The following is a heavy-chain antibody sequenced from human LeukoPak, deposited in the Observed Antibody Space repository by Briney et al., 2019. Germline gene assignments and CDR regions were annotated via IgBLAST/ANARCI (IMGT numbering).Heavy chain of an antibody. D-gene: IGHD6-13*01. CDR3: ARDRQLAFKDPFDY. J-gene: IGHJ4*02. CDR2: ISYDGSNK. Sequence: GGSLRLSCAASGFTFSSYAMHWVRQAPGKGLEWVAVISYDGSNKYYADSVKGRLTISRDNSKNTLYLQMNSLRAEDTAVYYCARDRQLAFKDPFDYWGQGTLVTVSS. V-gene: IGHV3-30-3*01. CDR1: GFTFSSYA.